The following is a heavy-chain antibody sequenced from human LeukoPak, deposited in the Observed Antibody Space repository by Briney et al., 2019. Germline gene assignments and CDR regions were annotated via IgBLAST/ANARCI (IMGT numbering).Heavy chain of an antibody. J-gene: IGHJ4*02. CDR3: ARSRVKRYSSGWTFDY. CDR2: ISTYNGNT. D-gene: IGHD6-19*01. Sequence: ASVKLSCKAFNYTFTYYAITWVRQAPGQGHEWMAWISTYNGNTENAQKFQGRVTVTTDTSTSTAYTELRSLRSDDTAFYYCARSRVKRYSSGWTFDYWGQGTLVTVSP. V-gene: IGHV1-18*01. CDR1: NYTFTYYA.